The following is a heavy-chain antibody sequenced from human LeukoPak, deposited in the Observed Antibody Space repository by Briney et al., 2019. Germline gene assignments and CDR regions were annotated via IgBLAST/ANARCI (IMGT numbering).Heavy chain of an antibody. J-gene: IGHJ5*02. Sequence: ASVNVSFKASGYTFTSYGISWVRQAPGQGLEWMGWISAYNGNTNYAQKLQGRVTMTTDTPTSTAYMELRSLRFDDTTVYYCARTSRRYDAGNWFDPWGQGTLVTVSS. D-gene: IGHD2-2*01. CDR1: GYTFTSYG. V-gene: IGHV1-18*01. CDR2: ISAYNGNT. CDR3: ARTSRRYDAGNWFDP.